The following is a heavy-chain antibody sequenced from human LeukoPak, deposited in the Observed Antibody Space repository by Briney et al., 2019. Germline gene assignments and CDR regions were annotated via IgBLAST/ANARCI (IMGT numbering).Heavy chain of an antibody. J-gene: IGHJ3*02. CDR2: VDPNTGNT. CDR3: ARDYYDSSGFGAFDI. V-gene: IGHV1-2*02. Sequence: ASVKVSCTASGYTFTGCSMHWVRQAPGQGLEWMGWVDPNTGNTKYAQKFQGRVTMTRDTSITTAYMEVSRLRFDDTAIYYCARDYYDSSGFGAFDIWGQGTTVTVSS. CDR1: GYTFTGCS. D-gene: IGHD3-22*01.